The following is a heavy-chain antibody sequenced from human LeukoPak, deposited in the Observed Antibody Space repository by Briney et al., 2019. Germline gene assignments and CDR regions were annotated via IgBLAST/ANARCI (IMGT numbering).Heavy chain of an antibody. CDR1: GGSISSGSYY. V-gene: IGHV4-61*02. CDR3: AMRRVEMATIYAFDI. Sequence: SETLSLTCTVSGGSISSGSYYWSWIRQPAGKGLEWIVRIYTSGSTNYNPSLKSRVTISVDTSKNQFSLKLSSLTAADTDVYYCAMRRVEMATIYAFDIWGQGTMVTVSS. J-gene: IGHJ3*02. CDR2: IYTSGST. D-gene: IGHD5-24*01.